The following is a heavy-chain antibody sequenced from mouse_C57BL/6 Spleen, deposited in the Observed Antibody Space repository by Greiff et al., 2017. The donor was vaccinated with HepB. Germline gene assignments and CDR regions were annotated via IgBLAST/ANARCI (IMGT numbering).Heavy chain of an antibody. D-gene: IGHD2-4*01. CDR2: INYDGSST. J-gene: IGHJ2*01. Sequence: EVQRVESEGGLVQPGSSMKLSCTASGFTFSDYYMAWVRQVPEKGLEWVANINYDGSSTYYLDSLKSRFIISRDKAKNILYLQMSSLTSEDTATYYCARVDYDYGFDYWGQGTTLTVSS. CDR3: ARVDYDYGFDY. V-gene: IGHV5-16*01. CDR1: GFTFSDYY.